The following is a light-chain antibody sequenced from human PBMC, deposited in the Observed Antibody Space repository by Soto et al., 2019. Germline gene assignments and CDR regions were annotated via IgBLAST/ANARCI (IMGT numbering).Light chain of an antibody. J-gene: IGKJ5*01. Sequence: PGGSATLSRRASQSLRSGDLACDQQIPGLAPGLLIYGASSRATGIPDGFSGSGSGTDFTLTISSLEPEDFAVYYCQQRSNWPLTFGQGTRLETK. CDR1: QSLRSGD. CDR2: GAS. V-gene: IGKV3D-20*02. CDR3: QQRSNWPLT.